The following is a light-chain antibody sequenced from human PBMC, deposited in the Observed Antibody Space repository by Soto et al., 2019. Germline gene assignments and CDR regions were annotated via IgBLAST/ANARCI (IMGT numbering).Light chain of an antibody. CDR2: DVF. V-gene: IGLV2-11*01. Sequence: QSVLTQPRSVSGSPGHSVTISCFGTSSDIGSYNAVSWYQQHPGKAPKLIIFDVFERPSGVPDRFSGSKSGNSASLTISGLQAEDESDYYCSSFAPSYRVIFGGGTKSPS. J-gene: IGLJ2*01. CDR3: SSFAPSYRVI. CDR1: SSDIGSYNA.